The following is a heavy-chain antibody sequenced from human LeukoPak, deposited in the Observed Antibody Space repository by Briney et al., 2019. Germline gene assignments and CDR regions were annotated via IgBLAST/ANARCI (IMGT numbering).Heavy chain of an antibody. CDR3: ARREGGNSPDYDY. J-gene: IGHJ4*02. Sequence: GGSLRLPCAASGFTFSSYGMHWVRQAPGKGLEWVAVIWYDGSNKYYADSVKGRFTISRDNSKNTLYLQMNSLRAEDTAVYYCARREGGNSPDYDYWGQGTLVTVSS. D-gene: IGHD4-23*01. V-gene: IGHV3-33*01. CDR2: IWYDGSNK. CDR1: GFTFSSYG.